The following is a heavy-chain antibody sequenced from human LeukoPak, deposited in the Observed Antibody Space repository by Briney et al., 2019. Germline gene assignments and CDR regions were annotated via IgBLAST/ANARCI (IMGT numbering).Heavy chain of an antibody. J-gene: IGHJ6*02. V-gene: IGHV6-1*01. CDR3: ARDLEAVAGTYSDGMDV. Sequence: SQTLSLTCAISGDSVSSNSAAWNWIRQSPSRGLEWLGRTYYRSKWHNDYAVSVKSRITINPDTSKNQFSLQLNSVTPEDTAVYYCARDLEAVAGTYSDGMDVWGQGTTVTVSS. D-gene: IGHD6-19*01. CDR1: GDSVSSNSAA. CDR2: TYYRSKWHN.